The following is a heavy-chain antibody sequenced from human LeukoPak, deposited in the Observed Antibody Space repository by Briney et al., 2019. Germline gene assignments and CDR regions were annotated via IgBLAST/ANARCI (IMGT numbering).Heavy chain of an antibody. V-gene: IGHV4-59*02. CDR2: IYYSGST. Sequence: SETLSLTCTVSGGXVSNYYWSWFRQPPGKGLEWIGYIYYSGSTNYNPSLRSRVTISVDTSNDHFSLKLSSVTAADTAVYYCARGGWSLDLWGRGTLVTVSS. CDR3: ARGGWSLDL. J-gene: IGHJ2*01. CDR1: GGXVSNYY. D-gene: IGHD3-16*01.